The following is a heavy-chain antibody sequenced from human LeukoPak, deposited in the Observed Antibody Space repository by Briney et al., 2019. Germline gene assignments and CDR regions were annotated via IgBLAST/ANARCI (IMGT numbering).Heavy chain of an antibody. CDR2: ISAYNGNT. V-gene: IGHV1-18*01. Sequence: GASVKVSCKASGYTFTSYGINWVRQAPGQGLEWMGWISAYNGNTNYAQKLQGRVTMTTDTSTSTAYIELRSLRSDDTAVYYCARDDALVATGSFDYWGQGTLVTVSS. D-gene: IGHD5-12*01. CDR1: GYTFTSYG. CDR3: ARDDALVATGSFDY. J-gene: IGHJ4*02.